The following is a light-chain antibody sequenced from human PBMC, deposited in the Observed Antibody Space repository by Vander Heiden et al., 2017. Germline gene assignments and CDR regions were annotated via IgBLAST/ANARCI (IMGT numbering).Light chain of an antibody. CDR1: QDIKNW. Sequence: DIQMTQSPSSVSSSVGDRVTITCRERQDIKNWLAWYQQRPGKAPKLLIFETSNLESGVPSRFSGSGSGTDFTLTISSLQPEDDATYYCQQANSGPLTFGHGTKVDIK. CDR3: QQANSGPLT. V-gene: IGKV1-12*01. J-gene: IGKJ3*01. CDR2: ETS.